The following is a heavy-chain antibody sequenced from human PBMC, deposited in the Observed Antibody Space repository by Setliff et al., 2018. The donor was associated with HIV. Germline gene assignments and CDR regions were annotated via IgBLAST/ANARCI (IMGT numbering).Heavy chain of an antibody. V-gene: IGHV4-59*08. Sequence: SETLSLTCSVSGASIRGHYWSWIRQSPGKVLEWVGNIYYSGNTSYNPSFTIRVTISVDTSKNQFSLRVNSVTAADTDVYYCASSLVPSGYYYGRHAFDIWGQGTKVTVSS. CDR1: GASIRGHY. D-gene: IGHD3-22*01. CDR2: IYYSGNT. J-gene: IGHJ3*02. CDR3: ASSLVPSGYYYGRHAFDI.